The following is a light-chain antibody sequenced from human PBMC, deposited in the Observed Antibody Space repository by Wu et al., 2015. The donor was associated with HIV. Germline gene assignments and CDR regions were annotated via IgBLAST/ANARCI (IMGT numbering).Light chain of an antibody. CDR3: QQYGRSPPTWT. V-gene: IGKV3-20*01. CDR2: GAS. J-gene: IGKJ1*01. CDR1: QTISSNS. Sequence: EIVLTQSPGTLSLSPGERVTLSCRASQTISSNSLVWYQQKPGQTPRLLIYGASIRATGIPDRFSGSGSGTDFTLTITRPEPEDFAVYYCQQYGRSPPTWTFGQGTKVESK.